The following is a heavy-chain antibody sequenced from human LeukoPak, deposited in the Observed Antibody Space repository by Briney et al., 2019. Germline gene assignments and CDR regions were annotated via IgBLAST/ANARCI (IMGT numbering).Heavy chain of an antibody. J-gene: IGHJ4*02. Sequence: PGGSLRLSCAASGFTFSSYGMSWVRQAPGKGLEWVSATSGSGGSTYYADSVKGRFTISRDNSKNTLYLQMNSLRAEDTAVYYCAKDLMDYYGSGSYSPPGYWGQGTLVTVSS. CDR3: AKDLMDYYGSGSYSPPGY. CDR1: GFTFSSYG. V-gene: IGHV3-23*01. D-gene: IGHD3-10*01. CDR2: TSGSGGST.